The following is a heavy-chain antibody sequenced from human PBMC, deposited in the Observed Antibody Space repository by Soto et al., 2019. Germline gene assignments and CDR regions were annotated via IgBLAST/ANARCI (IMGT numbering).Heavy chain of an antibody. CDR2: INHSGST. CDR1: GGAFSGYY. D-gene: IGHD2-2*01. CDR3: ARLKGYQLLHSNWFDP. Sequence: SETLFLTCAGYGGAFSGYYWSWVPQPPGKGLEWIGEINHSGSTNYNPSLKSRVTISVDTSKNQFSLKLSSVTAADTAVYYCARLKGYQLLHSNWFDPWGQGTLVTVSS. J-gene: IGHJ5*02. V-gene: IGHV4-34*01.